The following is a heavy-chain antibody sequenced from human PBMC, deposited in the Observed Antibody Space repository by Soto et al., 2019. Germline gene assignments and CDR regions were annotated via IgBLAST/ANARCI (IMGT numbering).Heavy chain of an antibody. J-gene: IGHJ6*04. CDR3: ARGYGGYYGSGSLDV. D-gene: IGHD3-10*01. CDR1: GFPVDTNY. CDR2: MYSDGTP. Sequence: ESGGGLVQPGESLRLSCAASGFPVDTNYMTWVRQAPGKGLEWVSVMYSDGTPYYADSVKGRFTISRDSSKNTLYLQMNSLSAEDTAVYYCARGYGGYYGSGSLDVWGKGTTVTVSS. V-gene: IGHV3-66*01.